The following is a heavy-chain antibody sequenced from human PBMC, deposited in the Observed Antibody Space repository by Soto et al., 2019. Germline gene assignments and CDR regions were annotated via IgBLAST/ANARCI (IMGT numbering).Heavy chain of an antibody. CDR1: GYTFTSYD. J-gene: IGHJ5*02. CDR2: MNPNSGNT. CDR3: ARVRQGYCSGGSCYDRANWFDP. Sequence: ASVKVSCKASGYTFTSYDINWVRQATGQGLEWMGWMNPNSGNTGYAQKFQGRVTMTRNTSISTAYMELSSLRSEDTAVYYCARVRQGYCSGGSCYDRANWFDPWGQGTLATVSS. V-gene: IGHV1-8*01. D-gene: IGHD2-15*01.